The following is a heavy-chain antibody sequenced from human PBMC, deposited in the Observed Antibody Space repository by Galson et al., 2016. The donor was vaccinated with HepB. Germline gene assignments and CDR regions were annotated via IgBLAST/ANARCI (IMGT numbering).Heavy chain of an antibody. CDR3: ARQRLTGTGNYRRDAFDF. CDR1: GGSISSYQ. D-gene: IGHD1-7*01. V-gene: IGHV4-59*08. Sequence: SETLSLTCTVSGGSISSYQWSWIRQPPGKGLEWIGYIQYSGSPNYNPSLKSRVTLLLDTSKSQFSLKVSSVTATDTATYFCARQRLTGTGNYRRDAFDFWGQGTLVPVSS. J-gene: IGHJ3*01. CDR2: IQYSGSP.